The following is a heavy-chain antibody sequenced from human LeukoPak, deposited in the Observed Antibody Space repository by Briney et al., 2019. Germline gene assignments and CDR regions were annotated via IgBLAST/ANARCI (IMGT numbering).Heavy chain of an antibody. D-gene: IGHD4-17*01. CDR1: GFPFSSYE. CDR2: IDSSGITI. V-gene: IGHV3-48*03. Sequence: PGGSLRLSCAGSGFPFSSYEMNWLRQAPGKGLEWVSHIDSSGITIYYGDSVKGRFTISRDIAKNSIYLQMDSLRVEDTAIYYCARDSVGDLLDYWGQGTPVTVSS. J-gene: IGHJ4*02. CDR3: ARDSVGDLLDY.